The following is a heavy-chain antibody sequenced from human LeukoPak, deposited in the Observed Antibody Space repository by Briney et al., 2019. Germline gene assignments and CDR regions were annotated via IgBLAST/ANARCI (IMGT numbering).Heavy chain of an antibody. CDR1: GGSINSSSYY. V-gene: IGHV4-39*01. Sequence: SSETLSLTCSVSGGSINSSSYYWGWIRQPPGKALEWIGSIYHSGYTYYNPSLKSRVTISVDTSKNQFSLKLSSVTAADTAVYYCARSSMFRGVTVDYWGQGTLVTVSS. CDR3: ARSSMFRGVTVDY. J-gene: IGHJ4*02. CDR2: IYHSGYT. D-gene: IGHD3-10*01.